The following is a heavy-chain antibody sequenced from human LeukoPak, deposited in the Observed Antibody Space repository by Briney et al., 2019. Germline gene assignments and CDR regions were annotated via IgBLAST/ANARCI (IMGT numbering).Heavy chain of an antibody. CDR3: AKLQAGVVVVPATDY. V-gene: IGHV3-30*02. CDR1: GFTFSSYG. D-gene: IGHD2-2*01. Sequence: PGGSLRLSCAASGFTFSSYGMPWVRQAPGKGLEWVAFIRYDGRNKYYADSVKGRFTISRDNSKNTLYLQMNSLRAEDTAVYYCAKLQAGVVVVPATDYWGQGTLVTVSS. CDR2: IRYDGRNK. J-gene: IGHJ4*02.